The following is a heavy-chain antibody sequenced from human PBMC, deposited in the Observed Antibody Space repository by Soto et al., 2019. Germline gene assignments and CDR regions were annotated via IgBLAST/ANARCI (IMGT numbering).Heavy chain of an antibody. V-gene: IGHV3-30*18. CDR3: TNTEPWRYGSDV. Sequence: QVHLVESGGGVVQPGRSLRLSCAASGFAFRSYAMHWVRQAPGKGLEGVADISYDGSKKDYADSVKGRFTISRDNSQNTLYLEMTGLRGEDTAVYYCTNTEPWRYGSDVWGQGTRVTVSS. CDR1: GFAFRSYA. J-gene: IGHJ6*01. D-gene: IGHD6-19*01. CDR2: ISYDGSKK.